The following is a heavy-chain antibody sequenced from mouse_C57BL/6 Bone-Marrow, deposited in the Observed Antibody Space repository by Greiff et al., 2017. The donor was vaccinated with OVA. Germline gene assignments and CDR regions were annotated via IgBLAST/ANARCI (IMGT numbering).Heavy chain of an antibody. CDR3: ARERPYFDY. CDR1: GYTFTDYY. J-gene: IGHJ2*01. Sequence: VQLQQSGPELVKPGASVKISCKASGYTFTDYYMNWVKQSHGKSLEWIGDINPNNGGTSYNQKFKGKATLTVDKSSSTAYMELRSLTSEDSAVYYCARERPYFDYWGQGTTLTVSS. V-gene: IGHV1-26*01. CDR2: INPNNGGT.